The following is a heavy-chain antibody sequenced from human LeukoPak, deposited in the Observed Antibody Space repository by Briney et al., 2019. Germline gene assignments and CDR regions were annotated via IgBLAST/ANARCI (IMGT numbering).Heavy chain of an antibody. J-gene: IGHJ5*02. D-gene: IGHD3-10*01. Sequence: GGSLRLSCATSGFSFDGYWMTWVRQSPGKGLEWVATIKQDGNDKYYVDSVKGRFTISRDNAKKALYLQMDGLRAEDTAVYYCAADLEFNYIHPWGQGTLVTVSS. CDR2: IKQDGNDK. CDR3: AADLEFNYIHP. V-gene: IGHV3-7*01. CDR1: GFSFDGYW.